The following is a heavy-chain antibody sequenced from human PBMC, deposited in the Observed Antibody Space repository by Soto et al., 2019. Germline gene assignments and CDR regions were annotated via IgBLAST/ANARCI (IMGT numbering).Heavy chain of an antibody. Sequence: PWGSLRLSCAASGFTFSSYWMHWVRQAPGKGLVWVSRINSDGSSTSYADSVKGRFTISRDNAKNTLYLQMNSLRAEDTAVYYCARDQYYYDSSGYYYFDYWGQGTLVTVSS. V-gene: IGHV3-74*01. CDR2: INSDGSST. CDR3: ARDQYYYDSSGYYYFDY. CDR1: GFTFSSYW. D-gene: IGHD3-22*01. J-gene: IGHJ4*02.